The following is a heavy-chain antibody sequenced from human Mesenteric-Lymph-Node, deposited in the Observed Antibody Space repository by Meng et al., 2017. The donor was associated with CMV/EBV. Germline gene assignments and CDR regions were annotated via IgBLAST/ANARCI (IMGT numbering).Heavy chain of an antibody. CDR3: ARDFVDIVGGVIETLNWFDP. CDR2: INAGSGNT. V-gene: IGHV1-3*01. CDR1: FTDYS. J-gene: IGHJ5*02. D-gene: IGHD3-10*01. Sequence: FTDYSIQWVRQAPGQRLEWMGWINAGSGNTRYSQKFQGRVTITRDTSASTAYMELNSLTPEDTAVYYCARDFVDIVGGVIETLNWFDPWGQGTLVTVSS.